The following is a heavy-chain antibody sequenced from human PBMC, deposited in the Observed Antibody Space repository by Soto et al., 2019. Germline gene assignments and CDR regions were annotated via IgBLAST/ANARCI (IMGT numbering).Heavy chain of an antibody. D-gene: IGHD7-27*01. J-gene: IGHJ6*02. V-gene: IGHV4-39*01. CDR2: IYYSGST. CDR1: GGSISSSSYY. CDR3: ARLTGALYGMDV. Sequence: QLQLQESGPGLVKPSETLSLTCTVSGGSISSSSYYWGWIRQPPGKGLEWIGNIYYSGSTYYNPSLKSRVTISVDTSKNEFSLKMSSVTAADTAVYYCARLTGALYGMDVWGQGTTVTVSS.